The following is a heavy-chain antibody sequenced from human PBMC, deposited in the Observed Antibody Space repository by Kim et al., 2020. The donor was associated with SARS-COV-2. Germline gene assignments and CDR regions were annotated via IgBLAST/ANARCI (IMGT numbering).Heavy chain of an antibody. CDR3: AKDQRRGIAVAGMMYF. V-gene: IGHV3-9*01. CDR2: ISWNSGSI. D-gene: IGHD6-19*01. CDR1: GFTFDDYA. J-gene: IGHJ4*02. Sequence: GGSLRLSCAASGFTFDDYAMHWVRQAPGKGLEWVSGISWNSGSIGYADSVKGRFTISRDNAKNSLYLQMNSLRAEDTALYYCAKDQRRGIAVAGMMYFWGQGTLVTVSS.